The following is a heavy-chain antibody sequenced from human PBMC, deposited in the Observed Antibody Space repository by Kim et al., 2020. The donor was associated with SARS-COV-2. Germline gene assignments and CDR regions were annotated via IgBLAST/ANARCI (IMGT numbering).Heavy chain of an antibody. CDR3: ASPHCSSTSCYPYGMDV. V-gene: IGHV4-34*01. CDR2: INHSGST. CDR1: GGSFSGYY. J-gene: IGHJ6*02. Sequence: SETLSLTCAVYGGSFSGYYWSWIRQPPGKGLEWIGEINHSGSTNYNPSLKSRVTISVDTSKNQFSLKLSSVTAADTAVYYCASPHCSSTSCYPYGMDVWGQGTTVTVSS. D-gene: IGHD2-2*01.